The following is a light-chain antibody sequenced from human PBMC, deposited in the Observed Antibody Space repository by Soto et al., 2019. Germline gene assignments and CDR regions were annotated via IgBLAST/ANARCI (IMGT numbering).Light chain of an antibody. J-gene: IGKJ4*01. CDR3: QQYNNWPPLS. Sequence: EIVMTQSPATLSLSPGERAILSCRASKSVSYNLAWYQQKPGQAPRLLNYGASTRATSIPARFSGSGSGTEFTLSISSLQSEDSAIYYCQQYNNWPPLSFGGGTKVEIK. V-gene: IGKV3-15*01. CDR2: GAS. CDR1: KSVSYN.